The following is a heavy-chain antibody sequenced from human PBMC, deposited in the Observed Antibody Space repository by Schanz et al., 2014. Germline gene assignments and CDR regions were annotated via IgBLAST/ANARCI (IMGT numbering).Heavy chain of an antibody. Sequence: EVQLLESGGGLVQPGGSLRLSCSASGFSFSSYSMNWVRQAPGKGLEWVSSISSSSSYIYYADSVKGRFTISRDNAKNSLYLQMNSLRAEDTAVYYCARVPYGSGSYWDYWGQGTLVTVSS. CDR1: GFSFSSYS. J-gene: IGHJ4*02. V-gene: IGHV3-21*01. CDR3: ARVPYGSGSYWDY. D-gene: IGHD3-10*01. CDR2: ISSSSSYI.